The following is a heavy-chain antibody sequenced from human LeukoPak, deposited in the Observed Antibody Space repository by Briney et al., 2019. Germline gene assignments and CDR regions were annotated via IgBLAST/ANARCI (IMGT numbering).Heavy chain of an antibody. Sequence: GGSLRLSCAASGFTFSSYEMNWVRQAPGKGLEWVSAISGSGGSTYYADSVKGRFTISRDNSKNTLYLQMNSLRAEDTAVYYCAKDRAMTSGWYTNFDYWGQGTLVTVSS. CDR1: GFTFSSYE. CDR2: ISGSGGST. D-gene: IGHD6-19*01. V-gene: IGHV3-23*01. CDR3: AKDRAMTSGWYTNFDY. J-gene: IGHJ4*02.